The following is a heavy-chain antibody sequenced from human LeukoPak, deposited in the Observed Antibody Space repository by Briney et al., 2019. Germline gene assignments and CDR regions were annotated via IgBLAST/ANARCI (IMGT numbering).Heavy chain of an antibody. J-gene: IGHJ4*02. CDR2: IYFSGST. CDR1: GGSISSYS. V-gene: IGHV4-59*08. CDR3: ARLNGDLDY. D-gene: IGHD3-10*01. Sequence: SETLSLTCIVSGGSISSYSWSWIRQPPGKGLEWIGYIYFSGSTNYNPSFKSRVTISIDTSKNQFSLKLRSVTAADTAVYYCARLNGDLDYWGQGTLVTVSS.